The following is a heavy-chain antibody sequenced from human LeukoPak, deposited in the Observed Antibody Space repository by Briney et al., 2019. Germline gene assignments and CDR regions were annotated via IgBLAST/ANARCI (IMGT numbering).Heavy chain of an antibody. CDR3: ARGFGSSIYYYYGMDV. CDR2: IYYSGST. CDR1: GGSISSGDYY. D-gene: IGHD3-16*01. V-gene: IGHV4-30-4*02. Sequence: SETLSLTCTVSGGSISSGDYYWSWIRQPPGKGLEWIGYIYYSGSTYYNPSLKSRVTISVDTSKNQFSLKLSSVTAADTAVYYCARGFGSSIYYYYGMDVWGQGTTVTVSS. J-gene: IGHJ6*02.